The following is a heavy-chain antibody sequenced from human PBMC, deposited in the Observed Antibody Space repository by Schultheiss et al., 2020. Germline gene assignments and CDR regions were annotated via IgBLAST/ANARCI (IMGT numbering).Heavy chain of an antibody. CDR1: GYTFTSYG. Sequence: VKVSCKASGYTFTSYGINWVRQAPGQGLEWMGWISTYNGNTNYAQKLQGRVTMTTDTSTSTAYMELRSLRSDDTAVYYCARYSLGDYDTPSWGQGTLVTVSS. J-gene: IGHJ4*02. D-gene: IGHD3-22*01. V-gene: IGHV1-18*04. CDR3: ARYSLGDYDTPS. CDR2: ISTYNGNT.